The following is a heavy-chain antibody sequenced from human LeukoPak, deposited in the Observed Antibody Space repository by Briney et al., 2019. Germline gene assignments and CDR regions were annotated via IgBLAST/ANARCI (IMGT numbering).Heavy chain of an antibody. CDR3: ARATVTTRAFFDY. J-gene: IGHJ4*02. D-gene: IGHD4-17*01. V-gene: IGHV4-59*08. Sequence: PSHTLSLTCTVSGGSISSYYWSWIRQPPGKGLEWIGYIYYSGSTNYNPSLKSRVTISVDTSKNQFSLKLSSVTAADTAVYYCARATVTTRAFFDYWGQGTLVTVSS. CDR2: IYYSGST. CDR1: GGSISSYY.